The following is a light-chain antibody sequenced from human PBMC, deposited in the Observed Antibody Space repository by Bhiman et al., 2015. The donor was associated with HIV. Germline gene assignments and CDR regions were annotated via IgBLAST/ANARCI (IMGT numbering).Light chain of an antibody. V-gene: IGLV3-21*01. Sequence: SYELTQPPSVSVAPGKTARITCGGNSIGDKSVHWYRQRPGQAPVLVINYDSDRPSGIPERFSGSNSGNTATLTISRVEVGDEADYYCQVWEYTNDHVVFGGGTKLTVL. J-gene: IGLJ2*01. CDR3: QVWEYTNDHVV. CDR2: YDS. CDR1: SIGDKS.